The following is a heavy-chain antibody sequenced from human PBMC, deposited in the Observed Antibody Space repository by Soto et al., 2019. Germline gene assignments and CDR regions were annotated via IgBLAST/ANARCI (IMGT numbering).Heavy chain of an antibody. CDR1: GGSFSGYY. Sequence: SETLSLTCAVYGGSFSGYYWSWIRQPPGKGLEWIGEINHSGSTNYNPSLKSRVTISVDTSKNQFSLKLSSVTAADTAVYYCARVPYGSGSYYILPRFGMDVWGQGTTVTVSS. V-gene: IGHV4-34*01. D-gene: IGHD3-10*01. CDR2: INHSGST. CDR3: ARVPYGSGSYYILPRFGMDV. J-gene: IGHJ6*02.